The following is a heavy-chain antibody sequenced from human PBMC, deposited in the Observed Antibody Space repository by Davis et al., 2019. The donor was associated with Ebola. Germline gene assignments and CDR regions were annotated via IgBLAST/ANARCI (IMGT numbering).Heavy chain of an antibody. CDR1: GYSFTSYW. Sequence: PGGSLRLSCKGSGYSFTSYWIGWVRQMPGKGLEWMGIIYPGDSDTRYSPSFQGQVTISADKSISTAYLQWSSLKASDTAMYYCARQQDPEYQLPAHYYYGMDVWGQGTTVTVSS. D-gene: IGHD2-2*01. J-gene: IGHJ6*02. V-gene: IGHV5-51*01. CDR2: IYPGDSDT. CDR3: ARQQDPEYQLPAHYYYGMDV.